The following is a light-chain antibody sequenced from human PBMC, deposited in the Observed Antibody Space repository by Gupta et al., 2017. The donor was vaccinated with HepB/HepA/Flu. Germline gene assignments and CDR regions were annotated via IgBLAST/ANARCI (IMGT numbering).Light chain of an antibody. Sequence: EIVLTQSPATLSLSPGERATLSCRASQSVGAYLAWYQQKPGQAPRLLIYDASTRATGTPARFSGSGSGXEFTLTXSSLEPEDFAVYYCQQRSYCVTFGXGTKVAIK. CDR3: QQRSYCVT. CDR1: QSVGAY. CDR2: DAS. J-gene: IGKJ3*01. V-gene: IGKV3-11*01.